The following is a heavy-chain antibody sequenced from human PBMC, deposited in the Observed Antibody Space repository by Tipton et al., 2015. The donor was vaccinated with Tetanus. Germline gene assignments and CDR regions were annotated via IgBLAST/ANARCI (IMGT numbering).Heavy chain of an antibody. CDR2: ISGSGGST. V-gene: IGHV3-23*01. Sequence: SLRLSCAASGFTFSSYAMSWVRQAPGKGLEWVSAISGSGGSTYYADSVKGRFTISRDNSKNTLYLQMNSLRAEDTAVYYCAKAFNYYHYYYMDVWGKGTTVTVSS. CDR3: AKAFNYYHYYYMDV. J-gene: IGHJ6*03. CDR1: GFTFSSYA.